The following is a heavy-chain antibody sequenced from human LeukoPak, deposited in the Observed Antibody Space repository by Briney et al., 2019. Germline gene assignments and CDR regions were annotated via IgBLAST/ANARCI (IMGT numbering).Heavy chain of an antibody. D-gene: IGHD6-19*01. V-gene: IGHV3-66*01. Sequence: PGGSLRLSCAASGFTVSSNYMSWVRQAPGKGLEWVSVIYSGGSTYYADSVKGRFTISRDNSKNTLYLQMNSLRAEDTAVYYCARAPGIAVAYDAFDIWGQGTMVTVSS. CDR3: ARAPGIAVAYDAFDI. CDR1: GFTVSSNY. J-gene: IGHJ3*02. CDR2: IYSGGST.